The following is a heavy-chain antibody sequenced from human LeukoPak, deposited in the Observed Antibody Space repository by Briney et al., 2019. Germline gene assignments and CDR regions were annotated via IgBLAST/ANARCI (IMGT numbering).Heavy chain of an antibody. Sequence: SVKVSCKASGGTFSSYAISWVRQAPGQGLEWMGGIIPIFGTANYAQKFQGRVTITTDKSTSTAYMELSSLRSEDTAVYYCSRDTALGYCSSTSSHCAFDIWGQGTMVTVSS. V-gene: IGHV1-69*05. J-gene: IGHJ3*02. CDR3: SRDTALGYCSSTSSHCAFDI. D-gene: IGHD2-2*01. CDR2: IIPIFGTA. CDR1: GGTFSSYA.